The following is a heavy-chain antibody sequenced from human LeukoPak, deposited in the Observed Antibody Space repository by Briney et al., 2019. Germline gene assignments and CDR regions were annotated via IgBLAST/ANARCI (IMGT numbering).Heavy chain of an antibody. J-gene: IGHJ4*02. CDR3: ARDAAILDSSGYYYLW. V-gene: IGHV1-69*13. D-gene: IGHD3-22*01. CDR2: IIPIFGTA. CDR1: GGTFSRYA. Sequence: SVKVSCKASGGTFSRYAISWVRQVPGQGLEWMGGIIPIFGTANYAQKFQGRVTITADESTSTAYMGLSSLRSEGTAVYYCARDAAILDSSGYYYLWWGQGTLVTVSS.